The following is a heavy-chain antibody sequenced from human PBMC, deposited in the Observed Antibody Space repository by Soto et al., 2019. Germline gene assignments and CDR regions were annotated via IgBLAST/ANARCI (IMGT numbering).Heavy chain of an antibody. CDR3: ARTPVWIAAASFYYGRDV. CDR1: GFSLTTSGMC. Sequence: SGPTLVNPTQTLTLTCTFSGFSLTTSGMCSNWIRQPPGKALEWLALIDWDDDKYYSTSLKTRLTISKDTSKNQVVLTMTNMEPVATPTFSCARTPVWIAAASFYYGRDVWGKGTTVTASS. J-gene: IGHJ6*04. CDR2: IDWDDDK. D-gene: IGHD6-13*01. V-gene: IGHV2-70*01.